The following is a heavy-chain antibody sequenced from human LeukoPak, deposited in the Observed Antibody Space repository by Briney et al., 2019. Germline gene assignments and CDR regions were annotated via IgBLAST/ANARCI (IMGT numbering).Heavy chain of an antibody. D-gene: IGHD3/OR15-3a*01. Sequence: SETLSLTCTVSGGSISNSSYYWAWIRQPPGKGLEWIGSIYYSGNPFYNPSLKSRVTILVDTSNNQFSLEVDSVTAADTAMYYCARQLDTTGYYTGFIDSWGQGALVTVSS. CDR1: GGSISNSSYY. CDR2: IYYSGNP. J-gene: IGHJ4*02. CDR3: ARQLDTTGYYTGFIDS. V-gene: IGHV4-39*01.